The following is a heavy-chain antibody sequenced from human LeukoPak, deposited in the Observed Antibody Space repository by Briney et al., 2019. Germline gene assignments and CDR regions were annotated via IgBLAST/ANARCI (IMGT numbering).Heavy chain of an antibody. D-gene: IGHD5-24*01. J-gene: IGHJ3*02. Sequence: PSETLSLTCTVSGGSISTYYWSWIRQPAGKGLEWIGRIYTSGSTNYNPSLKSRVTMSVDTSKNQFSLKLSSVTAADTAVYYCARGPGWRTLLGYAFDIWGQGTMVTVSS. CDR2: IYTSGST. CDR3: ARGPGWRTLLGYAFDI. V-gene: IGHV4-4*07. CDR1: GGSISTYY.